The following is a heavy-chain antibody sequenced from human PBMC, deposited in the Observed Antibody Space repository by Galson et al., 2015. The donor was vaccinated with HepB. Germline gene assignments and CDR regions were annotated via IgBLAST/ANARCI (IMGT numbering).Heavy chain of an antibody. CDR1: GFTFSSYN. CDR3: ARDFLTGTGDYYYYGMDV. D-gene: IGHD7-27*01. J-gene: IGHJ6*02. CDR2: ISYDGGNK. V-gene: IGHV3-30-3*01. Sequence: SLRLSCAVSGFTFSSYNMNWVRQAPGKGLEWVAVISYDGGNKYYTDSVKGRFTISRDNSKNTLHLQMNSLRAEDAAVYYCARDFLTGTGDYYYYGMDVWGQGATVTVSS.